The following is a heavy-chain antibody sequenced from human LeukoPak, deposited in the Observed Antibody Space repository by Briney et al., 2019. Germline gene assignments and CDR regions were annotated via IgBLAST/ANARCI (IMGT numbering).Heavy chain of an antibody. J-gene: IGHJ4*02. Sequence: GESLQISCKGSGYSFTSYWIGWVRQLPGKGLEWMGIIYPGDSDTRYSPSFQGQVTISADKSISTAYLQWSSLKASDTAMYYCARHGVVVVPAASDTAMVTGFDYWGQGTLVTVSS. CDR1: GYSFTSYW. CDR3: ARHGVVVVPAASDTAMVTGFDY. D-gene: IGHD2-2*01. CDR2: IYPGDSDT. V-gene: IGHV5-51*01.